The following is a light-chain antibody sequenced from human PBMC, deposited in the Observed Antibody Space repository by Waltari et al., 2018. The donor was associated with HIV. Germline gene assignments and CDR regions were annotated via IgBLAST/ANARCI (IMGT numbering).Light chain of an antibody. CDR3: AAWDDSLNGL. CDR1: RSNIGSNP. CDR2: DNN. J-gene: IGLJ2*01. Sequence: QSVLTQPPSASGTPGQRVTISCSGRRSNIGSNPVSWYQQRPGAAPKLLICDNNQRPSGVPYRFSGSKSGTSASLAISGLQSEDEGDYYCAAWDDSLNGLFGGGTKLTV. V-gene: IGLV1-44*01.